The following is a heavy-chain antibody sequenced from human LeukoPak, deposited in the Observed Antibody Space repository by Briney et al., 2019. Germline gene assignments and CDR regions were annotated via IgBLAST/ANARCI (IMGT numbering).Heavy chain of an antibody. CDR2: IYYSGST. V-gene: IGHV4-39*07. CDR3: ARDRRIAVAGGVLVDP. J-gene: IGHJ5*02. D-gene: IGHD6-19*01. CDR1: GGSISSSSYY. Sequence: PSETLSLTCTVSGGSISSSSYYWGWIRQPPGKGLEWIGSIYYSGSTYYNPSLKSRVTISVDTSKNQFSLKLSSVTAADTAVYYCARDRRIAVAGGVLVDPWGQGTLVTVSS.